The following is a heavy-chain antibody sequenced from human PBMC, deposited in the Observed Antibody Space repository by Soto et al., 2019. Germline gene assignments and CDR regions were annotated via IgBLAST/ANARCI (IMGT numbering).Heavy chain of an antibody. D-gene: IGHD3-3*01. V-gene: IGHV3-11*01. Sequence: QVQLVESGGGLVEPGGSLRLSCVASGFTFSDYYMSWIRQTPGKGVEWLAYISSSGSIIKFADSLKGRFTISRDNGKRSVFLQMDSLRAEDTAVYYCARPGTTLGVGLDWYVDLWGRGTLVTVSS. CDR2: ISSSGSII. CDR1: GFTFSDYY. J-gene: IGHJ2*01. CDR3: ARPGTTLGVGLDWYVDL.